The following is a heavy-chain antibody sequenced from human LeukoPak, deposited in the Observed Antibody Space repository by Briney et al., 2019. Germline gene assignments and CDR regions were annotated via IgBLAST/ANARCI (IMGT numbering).Heavy chain of an antibody. J-gene: IGHJ6*04. Sequence: GGSLRLSCAASGFTFSSYSMNWVRQAPAKGREGVSSISSSSSYIYYADSAKGRFTISRDNAKNSLYLQINSLRAEDTAVYYCAELGITMIGGVWAKEPTVTISS. D-gene: IGHD3-10*02. V-gene: IGHV3-21*01. CDR3: AELGITMIGGV. CDR2: ISSSSSYI. CDR1: GFTFSSYS.